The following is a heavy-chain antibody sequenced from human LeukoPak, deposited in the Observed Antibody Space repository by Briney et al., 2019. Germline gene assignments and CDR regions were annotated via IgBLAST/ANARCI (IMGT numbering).Heavy chain of an antibody. Sequence: GESLRLSCAASGFTFTTYWMSWVRQAPGKGLEWVAHINQDGTEKYYVDSVKGRFTISRDNAKNSLHLQMNSLRVEHTAVYYCAKVAKYYYGSETYYFFEHWGQGTPVTASS. J-gene: IGHJ4*02. CDR1: GFTFTTYW. CDR2: INQDGTEK. V-gene: IGHV3-7*01. CDR3: AKVAKYYYGSETYYFFEH. D-gene: IGHD3-10*01.